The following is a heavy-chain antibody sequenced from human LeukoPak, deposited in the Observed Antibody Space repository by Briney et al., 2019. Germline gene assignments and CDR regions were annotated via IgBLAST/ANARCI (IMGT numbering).Heavy chain of an antibody. CDR3: ARDSRGGKRNLFDY. J-gene: IGHJ4*02. CDR2: IIPILGIA. Sequence: SVKVSCKASGGTFSSYAISWVRQAPGQGLEWMGRIIPILGIANYAQKFQGRVTITADKSTSTAYMELSSLRSEDTAVYYCARDSRGGKRNLFDYWGQGTLVTVSS. D-gene: IGHD4-23*01. V-gene: IGHV1-69*04. CDR1: GGTFSSYA.